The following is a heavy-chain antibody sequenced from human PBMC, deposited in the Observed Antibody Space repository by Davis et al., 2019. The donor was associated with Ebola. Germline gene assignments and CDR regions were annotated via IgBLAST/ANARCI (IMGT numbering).Heavy chain of an antibody. Sequence: SETLSLTCTVSGGTISSYYWSWIRQPPGKGLEWIGSIYYSGSTYYNPSLKSRVTISVDTSKNQFSLKLSSVTAADTAVYYCARPEAAFDIWGQGTMVTVSS. CDR1: GGTISSYY. D-gene: IGHD1-14*01. V-gene: IGHV4-59*05. J-gene: IGHJ3*02. CDR2: IYYSGST. CDR3: ARPEAAFDI.